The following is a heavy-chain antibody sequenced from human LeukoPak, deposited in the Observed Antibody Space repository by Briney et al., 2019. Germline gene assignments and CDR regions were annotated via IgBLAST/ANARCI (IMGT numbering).Heavy chain of an antibody. CDR3: AKDARRGCSSTSCYSDY. J-gene: IGHJ4*02. CDR2: IRYDGSNK. V-gene: IGHV3-30*02. CDR1: GFTFSSYG. D-gene: IGHD2-2*01. Sequence: GGSLRLSCAASGFTFSSYGMHWVRQAPGKGLEWVAFIRYDGSNKYYADSVKGRFTISRDNSKNTLYLQMNSLRAEDTAVYYCAKDARRGCSSTSCYSDYWGQGTLVTVSS.